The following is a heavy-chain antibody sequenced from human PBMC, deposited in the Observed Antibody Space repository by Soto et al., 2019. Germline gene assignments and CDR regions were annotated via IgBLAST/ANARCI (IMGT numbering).Heavy chain of an antibody. CDR1: GFSFRSYS. Sequence: PGGSLRLSCEASGFSFRSYSMTWVRQAPGKGLEWVANINRDGSVEYFVDSVKGRFTISRDNAKNSLYLQMNSLRAEDTAVYYCARGSDSHGDLHHYWGQGTQVTVSS. J-gene: IGHJ4*02. CDR2: INRDGSVE. CDR3: ARGSDSHGDLHHY. V-gene: IGHV3-7*01. D-gene: IGHD2-21*01.